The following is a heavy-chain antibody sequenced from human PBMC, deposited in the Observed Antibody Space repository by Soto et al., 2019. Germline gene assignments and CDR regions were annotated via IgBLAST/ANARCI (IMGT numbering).Heavy chain of an antibody. CDR1: GGTFSSYA. CDR3: ARGHRGGYSYTSASGYFDY. J-gene: IGHJ4*02. V-gene: IGHV1-69*13. CDR2: IIPIFGTA. Sequence: SVEVSCKASGGTFSSYAISWVRQAPGQGLEWMGGIIPIFGTANYAQKFQGRATITADDSKSTAYMELSSLRSEDTAVYYCARGHRGGYSYTSASGYFDYWGQGTLVTVSS. D-gene: IGHD5-18*01.